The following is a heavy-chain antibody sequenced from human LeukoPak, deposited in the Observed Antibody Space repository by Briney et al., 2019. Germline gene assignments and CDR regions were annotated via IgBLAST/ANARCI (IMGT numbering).Heavy chain of an antibody. CDR3: ARGADIVVVPAAHRLYYFDY. D-gene: IGHD2-2*01. J-gene: IGHJ4*02. Sequence: XTCAVYGGSFSGYYWSWIRQPPGKGVEWVGEINHSGSTNYNPSLKSRVTISVDTSKKQFSLKQRYVKAAETAVYYCARGADIVVVPAAHRLYYFDYWGQGTLVTVSS. CDR1: GGSFSGYY. CDR2: INHSGST. V-gene: IGHV4-34*01.